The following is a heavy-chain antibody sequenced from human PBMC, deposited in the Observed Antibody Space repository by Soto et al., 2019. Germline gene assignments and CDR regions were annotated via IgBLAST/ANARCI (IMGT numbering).Heavy chain of an antibody. Sequence: QVQLVESGGGVVQPGRSLRLSCAASGFTFSSYGMHWVRQAPGKGLEWVAGISYDGSNKYYADSVKGRFTISRDNSKNPLYLQMNSLRAEDTAVYYCAKVSGQWLPTEIYYYYGMDVWGQGTTVTVSS. V-gene: IGHV3-30*18. J-gene: IGHJ6*02. CDR3: AKVSGQWLPTEIYYYYGMDV. CDR2: ISYDGSNK. CDR1: GFTFSSYG. D-gene: IGHD6-19*01.